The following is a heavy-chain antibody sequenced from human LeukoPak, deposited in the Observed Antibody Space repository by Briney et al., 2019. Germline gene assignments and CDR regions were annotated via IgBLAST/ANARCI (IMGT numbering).Heavy chain of an antibody. J-gene: IGHJ6*02. CDR1: GFTFSDYY. D-gene: IGHD2-2*01. CDR3: ARDRIVVVPAGRGYYYGMDV. CDR2: ISSSGSTI. V-gene: IGHV3-11*01. Sequence: GGSLRLSCAASGFTFSDYYMSWIRQAPGKGLEWVSYISSSGSTIYYADSVKGRFTISRDNAKNSLYLQMNSLRAEDTAVYYCARDRIVVVPAGRGYYYGMDVWGRGTTVTVSS.